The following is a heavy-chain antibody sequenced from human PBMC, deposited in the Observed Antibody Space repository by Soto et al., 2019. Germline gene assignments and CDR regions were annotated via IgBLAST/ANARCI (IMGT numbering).Heavy chain of an antibody. J-gene: IGHJ5*01. CDR1: GYTFTNFA. V-gene: IGHV1-18*01. D-gene: IGHD6-6*01. CDR2: VSANNGFT. CDR3: ARGGAARHLDS. Sequence: AAVKVSCKTSGYTFTNFALSWVRQAPGQGLEWIGFVSANNGFTHFAQKFQGRVSVKTDTSTSTVYLDLRSLSSDDTAVYYCARGGAARHLDSWGQGTPVTVPS.